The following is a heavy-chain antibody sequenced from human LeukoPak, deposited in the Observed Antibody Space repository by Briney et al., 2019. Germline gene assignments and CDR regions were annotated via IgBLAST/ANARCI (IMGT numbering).Heavy chain of an antibody. V-gene: IGHV4-39*01. CDR2: IYYGWNT. D-gene: IGHD3-9*01. J-gene: IGHJ4*02. Sequence: PSETLSLTCTVSGVSISSSSYYWGGIRQRPGNGLEGIGIIYYGWNTYYNPSLKRRVTISGDTSKNQFSLKLSPVTAADTAVYYCARRPSLRYFEGNWGQGTLVTVPS. CDR1: GVSISSSSYY. CDR3: ARRPSLRYFEGN.